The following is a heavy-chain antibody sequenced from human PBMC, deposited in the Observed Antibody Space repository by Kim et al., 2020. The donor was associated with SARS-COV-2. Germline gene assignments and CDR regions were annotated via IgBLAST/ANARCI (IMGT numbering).Heavy chain of an antibody. CDR2: INHSGST. CDR3: AINSSGWYLV. Sequence: SETLSLTCAVYGGSFSGYYWSWIRQPPGKGLEWIGEINHSGSTNYNPSLKSRVTISVDTSKNQFSLKLSSVTAADTAVYYCAINSSGWYLVWGQGTLVTVSS. V-gene: IGHV4-34*01. D-gene: IGHD6-19*01. J-gene: IGHJ4*02. CDR1: GGSFSGYY.